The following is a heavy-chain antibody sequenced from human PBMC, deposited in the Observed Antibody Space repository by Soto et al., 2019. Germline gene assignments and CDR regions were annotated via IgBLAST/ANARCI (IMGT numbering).Heavy chain of an antibody. V-gene: IGHV1-8*01. CDR2: MNPNSGNT. Sequence: GTPEEVTSKASGDAFTSYDINWVRQATGQGLEWMGWMNPNSGNTCYAQKFQGRVTMNRNTSISTAYMELSSLRSEDTAVYYCARMVVTLRDYYDGMDVWGQGTTVTAP. CDR3: ARMVVTLRDYYDGMDV. D-gene: IGHD2-21*02. CDR1: GDAFTSYD. J-gene: IGHJ6*02.